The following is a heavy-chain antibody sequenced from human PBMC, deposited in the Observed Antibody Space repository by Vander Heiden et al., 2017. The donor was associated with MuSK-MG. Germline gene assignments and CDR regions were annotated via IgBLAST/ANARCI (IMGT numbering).Heavy chain of an antibody. J-gene: IGHJ4*02. V-gene: IGHV3-23*01. Sequence: EVQLLESGGGLVQPGGSLRLSCAASGFTFTSYAMTWVRPAPGKGLEWVSTVSGGGRTYYADSVKGRFTIARDNSKNTLYLQMSSLRVEDTAIYSCAKPPPHYSDIRTYYLPPATIYWGQGTLVTVSS. CDR3: AKPPPHYSDIRTYYLPPATIY. D-gene: IGHD3-22*01. CDR2: VSGGGRT. CDR1: GFTFTSYA.